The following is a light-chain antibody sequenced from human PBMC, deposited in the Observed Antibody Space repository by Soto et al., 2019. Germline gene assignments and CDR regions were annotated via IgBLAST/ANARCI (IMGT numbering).Light chain of an antibody. V-gene: IGKV3-15*01. J-gene: IGKJ5*01. Sequence: EIVMTQSPATLSVSPGERATPSCWASQSISSNLAWYQQKAGQAPRLLIYGASTRATGIPARFSGSGSGTEFTLTINGLQPEDFATYYCQQAASFPITFGQGTRLEIK. CDR3: QQAASFPIT. CDR1: QSISSN. CDR2: GAS.